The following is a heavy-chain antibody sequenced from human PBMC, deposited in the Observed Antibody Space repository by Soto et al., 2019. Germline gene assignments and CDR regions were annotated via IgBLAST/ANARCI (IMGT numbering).Heavy chain of an antibody. J-gene: IGHJ3*02. V-gene: IGHV3-33*01. CDR1: GFTFSSYG. D-gene: IGHD3-22*01. CDR3: GREFYYYDSSGYYPFPGNAFDI. Sequence: PGGSLRLSCAASGFTFSSYGMHWVRQASGKGLEWVAVIWYDGSNKYYADSVKGRFTISRDNSKNTLYLQMNSLRAEDTAVYYCGREFYYYDSSGYYPFPGNAFDIWGQGTMVPVSS. CDR2: IWYDGSNK.